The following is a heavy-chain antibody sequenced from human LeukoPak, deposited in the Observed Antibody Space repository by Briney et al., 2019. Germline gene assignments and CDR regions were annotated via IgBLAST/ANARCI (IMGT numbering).Heavy chain of an antibody. D-gene: IGHD3-10*01. Sequence: GGYLGFSCAASGFTFSSYSMNWVRQAPGKGLEWVSSISSSSSHIYYADSVKGRFTISRDNAKNSLYLQMNSLRAEDTAVYYCAKSFGWYFDLWGRGTLVTVSS. V-gene: IGHV3-21*01. CDR3: AKSFGWYFDL. CDR1: GFTFSSYS. CDR2: ISSSSSHI. J-gene: IGHJ2*01.